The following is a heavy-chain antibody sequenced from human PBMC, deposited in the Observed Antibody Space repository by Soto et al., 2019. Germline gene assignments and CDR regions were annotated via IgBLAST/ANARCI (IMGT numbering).Heavy chain of an antibody. CDR1: GFSFSISP. CDR2: ISYDGTNK. Sequence: PGGSLRLSCAASGFSFSISPMHWVRQAPGKGPEWVALISYDGTNKFYADSVKGRFTISRDNSKSTLYLQVDSLRPEDAAVYYCAKDVGDTSPLGSDYWGQGTLVTVSS. D-gene: IGHD2-21*02. CDR3: AKDVGDTSPLGSDY. V-gene: IGHV3-30-3*01. J-gene: IGHJ4*02.